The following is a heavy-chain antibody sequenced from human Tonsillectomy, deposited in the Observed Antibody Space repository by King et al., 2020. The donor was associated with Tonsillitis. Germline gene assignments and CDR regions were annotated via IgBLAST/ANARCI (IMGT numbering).Heavy chain of an antibody. CDR2: VIPMFNTA. CDR1: GGTFTNYA. J-gene: IGHJ3*02. Sequence: VQLVESGAEVKKPGSSVKVSCKASGGTFTNYAFTWVRQAPGQGLEWMGGVIPMFNTANYAQKFQGRVTITADKSTSTAYMELSSLRSEDTAVYYCARDLPGSTILFVAFDIWGQGTMITVSS. CDR3: ARDLPGSTILFVAFDI. V-gene: IGHV1-69*06. D-gene: IGHD3-3*01.